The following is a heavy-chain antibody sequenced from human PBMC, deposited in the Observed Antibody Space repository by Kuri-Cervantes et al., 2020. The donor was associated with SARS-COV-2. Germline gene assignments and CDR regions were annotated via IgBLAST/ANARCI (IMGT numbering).Heavy chain of an antibody. J-gene: IGHJ4*02. CDR2: IYYSGST. V-gene: IGHV4-39*07. CDR1: GGSISSSSYY. D-gene: IGHD3-3*01. CDR3: ARSAGVLRFLEWLRGPFDY. Sequence: LRLSCTVSGGSISSSSYYWGWIRQPPGKGREWIGSIYYSGSTYYNPSLKSRVTISVDTSKNQFSLKLSSVTAADTAVYYCARSAGVLRFLEWLRGPFDYWGQGTLVTVSS.